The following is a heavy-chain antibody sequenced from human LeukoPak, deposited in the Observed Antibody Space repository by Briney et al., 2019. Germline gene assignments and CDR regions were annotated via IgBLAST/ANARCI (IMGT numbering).Heavy chain of an antibody. J-gene: IGHJ4*02. CDR3: ARLSTVTTSFDY. CDR1: GYTLTELS. D-gene: IGHD4-17*01. V-gene: IGHV1-24*01. Sequence: ASVKVSCKVSGYTLTELSMHWVRQAPGKGLEWMGGFDPEDGETIYAQKFLGRVTMTEDTSTDTAYMELSRLRSDDTAVYYCARLSTVTTSFDYWGQGTLVTVSS. CDR2: FDPEDGET.